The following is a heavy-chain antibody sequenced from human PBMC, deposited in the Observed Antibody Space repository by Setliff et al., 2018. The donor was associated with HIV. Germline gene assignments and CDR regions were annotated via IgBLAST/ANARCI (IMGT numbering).Heavy chain of an antibody. V-gene: IGHV5-51*01. Sequence: GESLKISCKGSGYSFTSYWIGWVRQMPGKGLEWMGIIYPGDSDTRYSPSFQGQVTISADKSISTAYLQWSSLKASDTAMYYCARRGYSGYDSRPSGGSRYSSCFDYWGQGTLVTVSS. CDR1: GYSFTSYW. CDR3: ARRGYSGYDSRPSGGSRYSSCFDY. J-gene: IGHJ4*02. D-gene: IGHD5-12*01. CDR2: IYPGDSDT.